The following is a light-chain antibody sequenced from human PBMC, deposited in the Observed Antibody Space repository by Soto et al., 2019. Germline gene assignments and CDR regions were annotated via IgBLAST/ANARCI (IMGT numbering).Light chain of an antibody. V-gene: IGKV1-8*01. Sequence: AIRMTQSPSSFSASTGDRVTITCRASRGISSHLAWYQVKPGKAPRLLIYTASYLESGVPSRFSGSGSGTDFTLTISSLQSEDFAVYYCQQYFSYPLTFGVGTKVEIK. J-gene: IGKJ4*01. CDR1: RGISSH. CDR3: QQYFSYPLT. CDR2: TAS.